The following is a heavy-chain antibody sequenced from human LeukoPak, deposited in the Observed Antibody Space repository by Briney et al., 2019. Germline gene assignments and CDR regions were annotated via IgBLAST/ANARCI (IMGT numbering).Heavy chain of an antibody. V-gene: IGHV3-21*01. Sequence: GGSLRLSCAASGFTFSSYGMSWVRQAPGKGLEWVSFISSSRSYIYYADSVKGRFTISRDNAKNSLYLQMNSLRAEDTAVYYCARTGVDYGIFYYMDVWGKGTTVTISS. CDR1: GFTFSSYG. CDR2: ISSSRSYI. J-gene: IGHJ6*03. D-gene: IGHD4-17*01. CDR3: ARTGVDYGIFYYMDV.